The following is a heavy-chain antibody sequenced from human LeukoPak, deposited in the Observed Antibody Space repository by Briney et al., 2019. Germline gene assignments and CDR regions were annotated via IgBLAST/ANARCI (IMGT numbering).Heavy chain of an antibody. CDR1: GGSISSSNW. J-gene: IGHJ4*02. CDR2: IYYSGST. CDR3: ARLRDSSGYYLDY. V-gene: IGHV4-4*02. D-gene: IGHD3-22*01. Sequence: SGTLSLTCAVSGGSISSSNWWSWVRPPPGKGLEWIGYIYYSGSTNYNPSLKSRVTISVDTSKNQFSLKLSSVTAADTAVYYCARLRDSSGYYLDYWGQGTLVTVSS.